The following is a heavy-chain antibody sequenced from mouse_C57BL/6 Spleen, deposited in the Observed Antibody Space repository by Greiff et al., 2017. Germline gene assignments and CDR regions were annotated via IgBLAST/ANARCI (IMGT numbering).Heavy chain of an antibody. CDR3: AREGAGKENYFDY. CDR1: GYAFSSYW. Sequence: QVQLKESGAELVKPGASVKISCKASGYAFSSYWMNWVKQRPGKGLEWIGQIYPGDGDTNYNGKFKGKATLTADKSSSTAYMQLSSLTSEDSAVYFCAREGAGKENYFDYWGQGTTLTVSS. V-gene: IGHV1-80*01. D-gene: IGHD3-3*01. CDR2: IYPGDGDT. J-gene: IGHJ2*01.